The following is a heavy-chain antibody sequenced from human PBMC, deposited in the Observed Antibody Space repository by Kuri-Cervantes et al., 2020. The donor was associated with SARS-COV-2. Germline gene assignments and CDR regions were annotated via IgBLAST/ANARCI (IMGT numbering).Heavy chain of an antibody. J-gene: IGHJ3*02. V-gene: IGHV4-59*05. D-gene: IGHD5-18*01. CDR2: IYYSGST. CDR3: ARSGYSYGPETQGAFDI. CDR1: GGSISSYY. Sequence: SETLSVRCTVCGGSISSYYWSWIRQPPGKGLEWIGSIYYSGSTYYNPSLKSRVTISVDTSKNQFSLKLSSVTAADTAVYYCARSGYSYGPETQGAFDIWGQGTMVTVSS.